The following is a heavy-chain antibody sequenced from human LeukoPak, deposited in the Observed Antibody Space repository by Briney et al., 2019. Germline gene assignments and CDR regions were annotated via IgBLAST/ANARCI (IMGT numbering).Heavy chain of an antibody. CDR1: GGSISSGGYY. Sequence: SQTLSLTCTVSGGSISSGGYYWSWIRQPPGKGLEWIGYIYHSGSTYYNPSLKSRVTISVDRSKNQFSLKLSSVTAADTAVYYCARWPVTRGNFDYWGQGTLVTVSS. CDR3: ARWPVTRGNFDY. J-gene: IGHJ4*02. CDR2: IYHSGST. V-gene: IGHV4-30-2*01. D-gene: IGHD3-10*01.